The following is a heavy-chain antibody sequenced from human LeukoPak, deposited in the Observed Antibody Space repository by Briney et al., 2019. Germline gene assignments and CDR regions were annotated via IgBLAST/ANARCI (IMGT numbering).Heavy chain of an antibody. CDR2: ISPDGRST. V-gene: IGHV3-74*01. D-gene: IGHD3-22*01. CDR1: GFTLNNYW. Sequence: GGSLRLSCAVSGFTLNNYWIHWVRQIPGKGLVWVSRISPDGRSTNYADSVKGRFTIFRDSARNTLFLQMNSLRAEDTALYYCAKDMGYYDSSGPVFDYWGQGTLVTVSS. J-gene: IGHJ4*02. CDR3: AKDMGYYDSSGPVFDY.